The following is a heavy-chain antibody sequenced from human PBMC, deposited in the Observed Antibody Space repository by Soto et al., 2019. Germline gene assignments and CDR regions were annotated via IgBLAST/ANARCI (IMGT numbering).Heavy chain of an antibody. CDR3: ARVPPTGYYFDY. D-gene: IGHD7-27*01. J-gene: IGHJ4*02. V-gene: IGHV3-74*01. CDR1: GFTFSSYW. Sequence: GGSLRLSCAASGFTFSSYWMHWVRQAPGKGLVWVSRINSDGSSTSYADSVKGRFTISRDNAKNTLYLQMNSLRAEDTAVYYCARVPPTGYYFDYWGQGTLVTVSS. CDR2: INSDGSST.